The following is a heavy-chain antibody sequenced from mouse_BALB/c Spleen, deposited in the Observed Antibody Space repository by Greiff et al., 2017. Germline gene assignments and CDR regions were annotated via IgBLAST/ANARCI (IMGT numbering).Heavy chain of an antibody. V-gene: IGHV2-6-7*01. CDR2: IWGDGST. Sequence: QVQLKQSGPGLVAPSQSLSITCTVSGFSLTGYGVNWVRQPPGKGLEWLGMIWGDGSTDYNSALKSRLSISKDNSKSQVFLKMNSLQTDDTARYYCARDHYGSSPYYAMDYWGQGTSVTVSS. CDR1: GFSLTGYG. CDR3: ARDHYGSSPYYAMDY. D-gene: IGHD1-1*01. J-gene: IGHJ4*01.